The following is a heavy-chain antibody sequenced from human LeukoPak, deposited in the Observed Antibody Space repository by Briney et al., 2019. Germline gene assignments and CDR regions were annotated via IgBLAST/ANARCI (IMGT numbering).Heavy chain of an antibody. V-gene: IGHV1-2*02. D-gene: IGHD3-22*01. CDR1: GYTFTGYY. J-gene: IGHJ4*02. CDR2: INPNSGGT. CDR3: ARDLPEGSSGYALLSYES. Sequence: ASVKVSCKASGYTFTGYYMHWVRQAPGQGLEWMGWINPNSGGTNYAQKFQGRVAMTRDTSISTAYMELSRLRSGDTAVYYCARDLPEGSSGYALLSYESWGQGTLVTVSS.